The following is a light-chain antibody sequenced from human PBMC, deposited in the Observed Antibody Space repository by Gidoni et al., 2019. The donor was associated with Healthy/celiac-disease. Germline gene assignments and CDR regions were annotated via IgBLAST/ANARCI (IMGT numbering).Light chain of an antibody. V-gene: IGKV3-15*01. CDR2: GAS. Sequence: RASQSVSSNLAWYQQKPGQAPRLLIYGASTRATGIPARFSGSGSGTEFTLTISSLQSEDFAVYYCQQYNNWPPWTFGQGTKVEIK. CDR3: QQYNNWPPWT. J-gene: IGKJ1*01. CDR1: QSVSSN.